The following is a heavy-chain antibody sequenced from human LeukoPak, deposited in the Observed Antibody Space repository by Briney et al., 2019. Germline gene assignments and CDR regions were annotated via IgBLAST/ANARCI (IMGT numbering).Heavy chain of an antibody. V-gene: IGHV3-30*02. J-gene: IGHJ4*02. CDR1: GFTFSSYG. Sequence: GGSLRLSCAASGFTFSSYGMHWVRQAPGKGLEWVAVIWFDESNKYYADSVKGRFTISRDNSNNTLYVQMNSLRAEDTAVYYCAKSRSGWHFDYWGQGILVTVSS. CDR2: IWFDESNK. CDR3: AKSRSGWHFDY. D-gene: IGHD6-19*01.